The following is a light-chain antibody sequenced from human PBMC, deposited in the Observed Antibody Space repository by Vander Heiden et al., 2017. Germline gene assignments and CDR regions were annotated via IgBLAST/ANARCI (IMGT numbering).Light chain of an antibody. V-gene: IGLV2-11*01. CDR3: CSYAGSYTWV. CDR1: SSDVGADDY. Sequence: QSALTQPRSVSGSPGQSVTISCSGTSSDVGADDYVSWYQQHPGKAPKLLIYDVTKWPSGVPDRFSGSKSGNTATLTISGLLTEDEADYYCCSYAGSYTWVFGGGTKVTVL. CDR2: DVT. J-gene: IGLJ3*02.